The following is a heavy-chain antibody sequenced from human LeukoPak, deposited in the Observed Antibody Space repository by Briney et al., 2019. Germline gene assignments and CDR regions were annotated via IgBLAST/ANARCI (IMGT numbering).Heavy chain of an antibody. Sequence: PWETLSLTCAVYGWSFSGYYWSRIRQPPGKGLEWIGEINHSGSTNYNPYLKSRVTISVDTSKNQFALKLSSETAADTAVYYCARGGGIVVVPAAIRPYRYNWFDPWGQGTLVTVSS. D-gene: IGHD2-2*01. CDR1: GWSFSGYY. CDR2: INHSGST. J-gene: IGHJ5*02. V-gene: IGHV4-34*01. CDR3: ARGGGIVVVPAAIRPYRYNWFDP.